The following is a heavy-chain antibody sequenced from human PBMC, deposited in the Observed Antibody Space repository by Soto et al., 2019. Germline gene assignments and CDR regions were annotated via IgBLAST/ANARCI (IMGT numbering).Heavy chain of an antibody. CDR3: ARDLWGYCGTDCYPLDV. V-gene: IGHV4-59*01. D-gene: IGHD2-21*02. CDR1: GGSISRYY. J-gene: IGHJ6*02. Sequence: ETLSDRCTGSGGSISRYYRRLIRLPLGKGLEWIGYMYNTGSTVYNPSFKSRVTISVDTSKNQFSLKLNSVTAADTAVYYCARDLWGYCGTDCYPLDVWGQGTTVTVS. CDR2: MYNTGST.